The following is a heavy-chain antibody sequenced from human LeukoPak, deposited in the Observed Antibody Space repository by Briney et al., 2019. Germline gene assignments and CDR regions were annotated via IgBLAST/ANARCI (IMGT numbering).Heavy chain of an antibody. CDR3: ARDRGDLEWFYYMDV. CDR2: INPNSGGT. V-gene: IGHV1-2*02. J-gene: IGHJ6*03. CDR1: GYTFTGYY. D-gene: IGHD3-3*01. Sequence: ASVKVSCKASGYTFTGYYMHWVRQAPGQGLEWMGWINPNSGGTNYAQKFQGRVTMTRDTSISTAYMELSRLRSDDTAVYYCARDRGDLEWFYYMDVWGKGTTVTVSS.